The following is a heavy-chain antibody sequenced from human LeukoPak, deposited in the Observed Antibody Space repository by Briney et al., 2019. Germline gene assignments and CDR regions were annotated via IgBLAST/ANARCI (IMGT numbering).Heavy chain of an antibody. D-gene: IGHD5-12*01. V-gene: IGHV3-23*01. Sequence: PGGSLRLSCAASGFTFSSYSMNWVRQAPGKGLEWVSTINGDGTRTYYAVSSNGRFIISRDNSMNTLYLQMNGLRAEDTAVYYCARDQGGYSTDFDFWGQGTLVTVSS. J-gene: IGHJ4*02. CDR3: ARDQGGYSTDFDF. CDR1: GFTFSSYS. CDR2: INGDGTRT.